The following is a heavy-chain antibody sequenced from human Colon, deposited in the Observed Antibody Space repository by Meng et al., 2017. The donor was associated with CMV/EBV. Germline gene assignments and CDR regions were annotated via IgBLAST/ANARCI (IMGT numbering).Heavy chain of an antibody. J-gene: IGHJ5*02. Sequence: ISSGDSYWSWIRQPPGKGLEWIGYIYYSGSTYYNPSLKSRVTISVDTSKNQFSLKLSSVTAADTAVYYCAREGALWFGESRYNWFDPWGQGTLVTVSS. V-gene: IGHV4-30-4*01. CDR3: AREGALWFGESRYNWFDP. CDR2: IYYSGST. CDR1: ISSGDSY. D-gene: IGHD3-10*01.